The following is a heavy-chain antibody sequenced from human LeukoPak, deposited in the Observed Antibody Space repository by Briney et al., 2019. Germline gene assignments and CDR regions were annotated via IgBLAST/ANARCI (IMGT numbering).Heavy chain of an antibody. V-gene: IGHV4-38-2*01. CDR1: GYSISNGYY. CDR3: ARGDTYYYDSSGRI. CDR2: IYHSGST. J-gene: IGHJ4*02. Sequence: PSETLSLTCGVSGYSISNGYYWGWIRQPPGKGLAWIGSIYHSGSTFYNPSLKNRVTISVDTSKNQLSLSLSSVTAADTAVYYCARGDTYYYDSSGRIWGQGTLVTVS. D-gene: IGHD3-22*01.